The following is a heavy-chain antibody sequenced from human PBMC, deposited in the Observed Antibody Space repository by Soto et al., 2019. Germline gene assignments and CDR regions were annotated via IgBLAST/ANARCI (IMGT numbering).Heavy chain of an antibody. D-gene: IGHD6-6*01. CDR2: IHHTGRT. Sequence: QVQLQEMGPGLVKPSQTLTITCTVSGDSVKSAYWSWIRQLPGKGLEWMGNIHHTGRTFYNPSLKNRLAISIDTSKPHFSLRMRSITAADSAVYYCARTDAYNSSFFDSWGQGAVVTVSS. CDR3: ARTDAYNSSFFDS. J-gene: IGHJ4*02. CDR1: GDSVKSAY. V-gene: IGHV4-31*03.